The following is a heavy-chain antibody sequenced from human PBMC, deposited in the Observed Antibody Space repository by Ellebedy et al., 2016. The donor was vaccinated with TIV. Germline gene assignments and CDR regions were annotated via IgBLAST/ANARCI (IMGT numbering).Heavy chain of an antibody. V-gene: IGHV4-59*08. CDR2: VYKSGTT. Sequence: MPSETLSLTCTVSGDFIMSYYWGWIRQSPRKPPEWIGYVYKSGTTSYNPSLESRVTISSDTSRKQFFLKLTSVTAADTAVYYCTRQWGGTVNYWGQGIPVTASS. CDR3: TRQWGGTVNY. CDR1: GDFIMSYY. J-gene: IGHJ4*02. D-gene: IGHD2-15*01.